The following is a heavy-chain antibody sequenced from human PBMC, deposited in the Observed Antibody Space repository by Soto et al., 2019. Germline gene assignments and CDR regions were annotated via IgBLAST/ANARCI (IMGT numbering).Heavy chain of an antibody. CDR2: IIPIFGTA. J-gene: IGHJ3*02. V-gene: IGHV1-69*01. D-gene: IGHD6-19*01. CDR1: GGTFSSYA. Sequence: QVQLVQSGAEVKKPGSSVKVSCKASGGTFSSYAISWVRQAPGQGLEWMGGIIPIFGTANYAQKFQGRVTITADESTSTAYMELSSRRSEDTAVYYCASSIAVAGTDAFDIWGQGTMVTVSS. CDR3: ASSIAVAGTDAFDI.